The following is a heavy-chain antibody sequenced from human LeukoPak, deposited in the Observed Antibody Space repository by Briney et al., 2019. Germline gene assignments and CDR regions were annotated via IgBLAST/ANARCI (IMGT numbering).Heavy chain of an antibody. D-gene: IGHD3-22*01. J-gene: IGHJ3*02. CDR1: GGSFSGYY. CDR2: INHSGST. Sequence: PSETLSLTCAVYGGSFSGYYWSWIRQPPGKWLEWIGEINHSGSTNYNPSLKSRVTISVDTSKNQFSLKLSSVTAADTAVYYCAKSNGYGLIDIWGQGTMVTVSS. CDR3: AKSNGYGLIDI. V-gene: IGHV4-34*01.